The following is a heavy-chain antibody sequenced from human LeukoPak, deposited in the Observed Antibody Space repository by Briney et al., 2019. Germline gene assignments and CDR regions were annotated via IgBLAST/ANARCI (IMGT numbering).Heavy chain of an antibody. D-gene: IGHD1-26*01. Sequence: GGSLRLSCAASGFTFSNAWMSWVRQAPGKGLEWVGHIKRKADGGTTDFSAPVKGRFTILRDDSENTLFLQMNSLKIEDTAVYYCTKGAPGGSYFDYWSQGTLVTVSS. CDR1: GFTFSNAW. CDR3: TKGAPGGSYFDY. J-gene: IGHJ4*02. V-gene: IGHV3-15*01. CDR2: IKRKADGGTT.